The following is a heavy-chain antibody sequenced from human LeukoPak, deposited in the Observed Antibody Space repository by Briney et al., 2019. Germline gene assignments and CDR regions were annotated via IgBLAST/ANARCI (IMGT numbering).Heavy chain of an antibody. J-gene: IGHJ6*02. CDR3: ARDSGEWPPGGMDV. Sequence: GGSLRLSCAASGFTFSSYGMYWVRQAPGKGLEWVAVIWYDGSNKYYADSVKGRFTISRDNSKNTLYLQMNSLRAEDTAVYYCARDSGEWPPGGMDVWGQGTTVTVSS. D-gene: IGHD3-3*01. CDR2: IWYDGSNK. V-gene: IGHV3-33*01. CDR1: GFTFSSYG.